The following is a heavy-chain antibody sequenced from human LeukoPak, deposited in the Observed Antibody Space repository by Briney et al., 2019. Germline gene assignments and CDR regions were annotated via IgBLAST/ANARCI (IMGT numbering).Heavy chain of an antibody. J-gene: IGHJ4*02. V-gene: IGHV3-23*01. CDR3: AKVLRIARGYYFDY. D-gene: IGHD6-13*01. Sequence: GGSLRLSCAASGFTFSSYAMSWVRQAPGKGLEWVSAISGSGGSTYYADSVKGLFTISRDNSKNTLYLQMNSLRAEDTAVYYCAKVLRIARGYYFDYWGQGTLVTVSS. CDR2: ISGSGGST. CDR1: GFTFSSYA.